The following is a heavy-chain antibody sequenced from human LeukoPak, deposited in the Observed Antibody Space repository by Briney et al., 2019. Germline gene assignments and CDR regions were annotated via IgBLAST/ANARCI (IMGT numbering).Heavy chain of an antibody. V-gene: IGHV3-48*03. CDR3: ARVSFFRYFDY. J-gene: IGHJ4*02. CDR2: ISSSGSTI. Sequence: PGGSLKLSCAASGFTFSSYEMNWVRQAPGKGLEWVSYISSSGSTIYYADSVKGRFTISRDNAKNSLYLQMNSLRAEDTAVYYCARVSFFRYFDYWGQGTLVTVSS. D-gene: IGHD3-9*01. CDR1: GFTFSSYE.